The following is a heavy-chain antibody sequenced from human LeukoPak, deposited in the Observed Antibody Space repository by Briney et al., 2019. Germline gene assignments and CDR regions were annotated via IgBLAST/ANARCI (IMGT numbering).Heavy chain of an antibody. Sequence: GGSLRLSCAASGFPFSSYWMAWVRQAPGKGLEWVATITLDGSDSYYVDSVKGRFTVSRDNAKNSLYLQMNSLRVEYTAVFYCTTENWYVFENWGQGSLVTVSS. CDR1: GFPFSSYW. J-gene: IGHJ4*02. CDR3: TTENWYVFEN. D-gene: IGHD1-1*01. V-gene: IGHV3-7*04. CDR2: ITLDGSDS.